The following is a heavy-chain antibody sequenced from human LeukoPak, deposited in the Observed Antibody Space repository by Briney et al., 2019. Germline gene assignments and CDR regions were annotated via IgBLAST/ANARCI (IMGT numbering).Heavy chain of an antibody. Sequence: GGSLRLSCAASGFTFSSYSMNWVRQAPGKGLEWVSSISSSSSYIYYADSVKGRFTISRDNAKNSLYLQMNSLRAEDTSVYYCARDRQYCSGGSCYPLFDYWGQGTLVTVSS. CDR3: ARDRQYCSGGSCYPLFDY. J-gene: IGHJ4*02. D-gene: IGHD2-15*01. V-gene: IGHV3-21*01. CDR2: ISSSSSYI. CDR1: GFTFSSYS.